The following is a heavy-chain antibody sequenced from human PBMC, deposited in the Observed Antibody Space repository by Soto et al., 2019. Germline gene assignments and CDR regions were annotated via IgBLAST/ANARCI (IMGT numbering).Heavy chain of an antibody. CDR3: ARHGGIASRIDY. CDR2: IYYSGST. D-gene: IGHD3-16*01. CDR1: GGSSISSSYY. Sequence: SETHSLTSTVSGGSSISSSYYWGWIRKPPGKGLEWIGSIYYSGSTYYNPSLKSRVTISVDTSKNQFSLKLSSVTAADTAVYYCARHGGIASRIDYWGQGTLVTVSS. V-gene: IGHV4-39*01. J-gene: IGHJ4*02.